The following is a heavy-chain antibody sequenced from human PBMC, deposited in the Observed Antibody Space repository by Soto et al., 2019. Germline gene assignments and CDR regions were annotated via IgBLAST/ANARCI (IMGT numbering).Heavy chain of an antibody. J-gene: IGHJ6*02. CDR3: ARERYYDFWSGSNGMDV. V-gene: IGHV3-53*01. Sequence: GGSLRLSCAASGFTVSSNYMSWVRQAPGKGLEWVSVIYSGGSTYYADSVKGRFTISRDNSKNTLYLQMNSLRAEDTAVYYCARERYYDFWSGSNGMDVWGQGTTVTSP. CDR2: IYSGGST. CDR1: GFTVSSNY. D-gene: IGHD3-3*01.